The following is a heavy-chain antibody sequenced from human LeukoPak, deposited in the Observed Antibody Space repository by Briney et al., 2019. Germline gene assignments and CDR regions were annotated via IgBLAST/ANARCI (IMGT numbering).Heavy chain of an antibody. J-gene: IGHJ4*02. CDR3: ARDGGYRGYDADC. Sequence: GRSLRLSCAASGFTFSTYSMKWVRQAPGKGLEWVSYISDSGAMYYADSVRGRFTISRENAQNSLFLQMNSPRAEDTAVYYCARDGGYRGYDADCWGQGTLVTVSS. CDR2: ISDSGAM. CDR1: GFTFSTYS. V-gene: IGHV3-48*01. D-gene: IGHD5-12*01.